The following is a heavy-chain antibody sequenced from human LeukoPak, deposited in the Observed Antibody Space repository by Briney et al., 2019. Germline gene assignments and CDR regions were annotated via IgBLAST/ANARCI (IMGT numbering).Heavy chain of an antibody. CDR1: GFTFRSYS. Sequence: GGSLRLSCAASGFTFRSYSMTWVRQAPGKGLEWVSYIGGSDMTIYYTDSVKGRFTISRDNAKNSLYLQMNSLRAEDMAVHYCARDIGGGSYYMDAWGKGTTVIVSS. CDR2: IGGSDMTI. J-gene: IGHJ6*03. CDR3: ARDIGGGSYYMDA. D-gene: IGHD2-15*01. V-gene: IGHV3-48*01.